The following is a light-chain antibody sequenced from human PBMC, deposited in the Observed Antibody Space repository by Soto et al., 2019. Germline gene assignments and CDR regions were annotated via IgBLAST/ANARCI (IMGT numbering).Light chain of an antibody. CDR1: ESIYSW. CDR2: KTS. J-gene: IGKJ1*01. Sequence: IQMTQSPSTVSASVGDTVTFTCRASESIYSWLAWYKQKPGKAPQLLIYKTSTLQGGVPSRFSGSGSGAEYTLTISNLQPDDFATYFCQEYNTNSRTFGQGTRVENK. CDR3: QEYNTNSRT. V-gene: IGKV1-5*03.